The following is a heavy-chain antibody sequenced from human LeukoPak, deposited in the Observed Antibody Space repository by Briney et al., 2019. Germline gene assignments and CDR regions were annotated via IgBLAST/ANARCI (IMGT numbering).Heavy chain of an antibody. CDR2: ISYDGSNK. D-gene: IGHD3-16*01. CDR3: ARALGDRRAFDY. Sequence: PTGRSLRLSCAASGFTFSSYAMHWVRQAPGKGLEWVAVISYDGSNKYYADSVKGRFTISRDNSKNTLYLQMNSLRAEDTAVYYCARALGDRRAFDYWGQGTLVTVSS. CDR1: GFTFSSYA. J-gene: IGHJ4*02. V-gene: IGHV3-30-3*01.